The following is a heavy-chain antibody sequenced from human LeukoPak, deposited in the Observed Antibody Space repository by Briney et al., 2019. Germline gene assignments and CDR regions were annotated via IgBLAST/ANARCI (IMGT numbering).Heavy chain of an antibody. D-gene: IGHD6-19*01. J-gene: IGHJ4*02. CDR3: ARKFGYSSGFGR. Sequence: SETLSLTCAVYGGSFSGYYWSWIRQPPGKGLEWTGEINHSGSTNYNPSLKSRVTISVDTSKNQFSLKLSSVTAADTAVYYCARKFGYSSGFGRWGQGTLVTVSS. V-gene: IGHV4-34*01. CDR1: GGSFSGYY. CDR2: INHSGST.